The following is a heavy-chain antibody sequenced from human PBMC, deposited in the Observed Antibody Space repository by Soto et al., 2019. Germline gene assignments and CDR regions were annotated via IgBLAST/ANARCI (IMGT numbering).Heavy chain of an antibody. CDR2: INPADSDI. CDR1: GYSFTSNW. J-gene: IGHJ4*02. V-gene: IGHV5-51*01. CDR3: ARHQRDDASRKIDC. D-gene: IGHD3-16*01. Sequence: EFLKISCQGSGYSFTSNWIGWVRQIPGKGLEWMGIINPADSDIKYSPSFQGQVTISADKSIGTAYLQWSSLKASDTAMYYCARHQRDDASRKIDCWGQGTLVTVSS.